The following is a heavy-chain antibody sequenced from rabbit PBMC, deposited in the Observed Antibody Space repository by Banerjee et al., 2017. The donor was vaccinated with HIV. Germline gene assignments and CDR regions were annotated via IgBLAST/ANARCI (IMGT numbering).Heavy chain of an antibody. J-gene: IGHJ4*01. D-gene: IGHD2-1*01. CDR2: INASTGKP. CDR3: ARDLVGVIGWNFGL. V-gene: IGHV1S40*01. Sequence: WVRQAPGKGLQWIACINASTGKPVYATWASGRFTISRTSSTTVTLRMTSLTAADRATYFCARDLVGVIGWNFGLWGPGTLVTVS.